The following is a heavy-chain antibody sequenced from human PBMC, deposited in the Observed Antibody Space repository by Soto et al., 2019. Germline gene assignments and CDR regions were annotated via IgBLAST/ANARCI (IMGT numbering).Heavy chain of an antibody. CDR2: ISAYNGNT. CDR1: GYTFTSYG. D-gene: IGHD3-22*01. J-gene: IGHJ4*02. Sequence: ASVKVSCKASGYTFTSYGMSWVRQAPGQGLEWMGWISAYNGNTNYAQKLQGRVTMTTDTSTSTAYMELRSLRSDDTAVYYCARDPPSYYYDSSGYGRFDYWGQGTLVTVSS. V-gene: IGHV1-18*01. CDR3: ARDPPSYYYDSSGYGRFDY.